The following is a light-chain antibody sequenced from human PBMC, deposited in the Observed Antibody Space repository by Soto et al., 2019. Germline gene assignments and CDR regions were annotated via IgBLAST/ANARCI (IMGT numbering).Light chain of an antibody. CDR3: LLYYGAAVV. CDR1: SSDVGGYNY. Sequence: QSALTQPPSASGSPGQSVTISCTGTSSDVGGYNYVSWYQQHPGKAPKLMIYEVSKRPSGVPDRFSGSKSGNTASLTVSGLQAEDEADYYCLLYYGAAVVFGGGTKVTVL. CDR2: EVS. J-gene: IGLJ2*01. V-gene: IGLV2-8*01.